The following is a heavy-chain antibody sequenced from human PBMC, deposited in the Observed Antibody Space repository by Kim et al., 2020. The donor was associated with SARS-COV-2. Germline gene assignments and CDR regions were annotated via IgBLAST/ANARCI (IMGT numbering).Heavy chain of an antibody. V-gene: IGHV3-53*01. D-gene: IGHD1-26*01. CDR2: T. CDR3: ARGMVGYGMDV. J-gene: IGHJ6*02. Sequence: TYYADSVKGRFTISRDNSKNTRYLQMNSLRAEDTAVYYCARGMVGYGMDVGGQGTTVTVSS.